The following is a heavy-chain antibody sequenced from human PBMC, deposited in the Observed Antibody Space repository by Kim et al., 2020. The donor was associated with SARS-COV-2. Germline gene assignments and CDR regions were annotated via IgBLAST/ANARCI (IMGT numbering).Heavy chain of an antibody. J-gene: IGHJ4*02. CDR2: INTDGSTT. D-gene: IGHD1-26*01. CDR3: ARDLSGSNDY. CDR1: GFTFSSYW. Sequence: GGSLRLSCAASGFTFSSYWMHWVRQAPGKGLVWVSRINTDGSTTSYADSVKGRFTISRNNAKNTLYLEMNSLRGEDKAVYYCARDLSGSNDYWGQGTLVTVSS. V-gene: IGHV3-74*01.